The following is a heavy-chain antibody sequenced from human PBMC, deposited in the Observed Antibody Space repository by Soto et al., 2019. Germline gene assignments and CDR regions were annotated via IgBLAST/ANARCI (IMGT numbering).Heavy chain of an antibody. CDR2: ISSSSSTI. Sequence: PGGSLRLSCAASGFTFSSYSMNWVRQAPGKGLEWVSYISSSSSTIYYADSVKGRFTISRDNAKNSLYLQMNSLRDEDTAVYYCARDRNYDFWSGYQGAFDIWGQGTMVTVSS. D-gene: IGHD3-3*01. J-gene: IGHJ3*02. V-gene: IGHV3-48*02. CDR3: ARDRNYDFWSGYQGAFDI. CDR1: GFTFSSYS.